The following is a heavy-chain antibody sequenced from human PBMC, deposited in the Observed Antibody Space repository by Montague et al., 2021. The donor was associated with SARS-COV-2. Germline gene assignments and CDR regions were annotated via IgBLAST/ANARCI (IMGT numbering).Heavy chain of an antibody. CDR2: ISYDGSNK. CDR1: GFTFSSYE. V-gene: IGHV3-30*18. Sequence: SLRLSCAASGFTFSSYEMNWVRQAPGKGLEWVAVISYDGSNKYCADSVKGRFTISRDNSKNTLYLQMNSLRAEDTAVYYCAKDRRYYDFWSGYLGRPTRHYYYYGMDVWGQGTTVTVSS. D-gene: IGHD3-3*01. CDR3: AKDRRYYDFWSGYLGRPTRHYYYYGMDV. J-gene: IGHJ6*02.